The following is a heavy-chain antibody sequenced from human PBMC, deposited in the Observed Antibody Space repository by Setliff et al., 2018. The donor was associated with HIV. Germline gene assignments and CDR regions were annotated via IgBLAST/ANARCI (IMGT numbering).Heavy chain of an antibody. D-gene: IGHD3-22*01. J-gene: IGHJ4*02. CDR3: AGGGQYDSGGYYPPPAGRIDS. CDR1: GYSFATYW. CDR2: IYPDDSHT. Sequence: GESLKISCKGSGYSFATYWIGWVRQMPGKGLEWMGVIYPDDSHTRYSPSFVGQVTISVDKYISTAYLQWRSLKASDTAMYYCAGGGQYDSGGYYPPPAGRIDSWGQGTLVTVS. V-gene: IGHV5-51*01.